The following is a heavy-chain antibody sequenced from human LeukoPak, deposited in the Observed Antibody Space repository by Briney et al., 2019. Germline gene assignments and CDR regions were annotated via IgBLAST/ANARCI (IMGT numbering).Heavy chain of an antibody. V-gene: IGHV1-2*02. CDR2: INPNSGGT. D-gene: IGHD3-22*01. J-gene: IGHJ4*02. CDR1: GYTFTGYY. CDR3: ARGRYITMIVVDFDY. Sequence: GASVKVSCKASGYTFTGYYMHWVRQAPGQGLEWMGWINPNSGGTNYAQKFQGRVTMTRDTSISTAYMELSRLRSDDTAVYYCARGRYITMIVVDFDYWGQGTLVTVSS.